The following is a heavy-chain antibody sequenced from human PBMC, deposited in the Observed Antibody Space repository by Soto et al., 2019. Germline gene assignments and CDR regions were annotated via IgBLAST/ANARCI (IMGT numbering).Heavy chain of an antibody. D-gene: IGHD3-3*01. J-gene: IGHJ6*02. CDR3: AGETSYDFWSGPQTMDV. CDR1: GFTFSSYV. V-gene: IGHV3-33*01. CDR2: VHYDGTKK. Sequence: GGSLRLSCAPSGFTFSSYVMHWVRQAPGKGLEWVAVVHYDGTKKYYADSVRGRFTISRDNSENILYLQMNSLRPDDTAVYFCAGETSYDFWSGPQTMDVWGQGTTVTVSS.